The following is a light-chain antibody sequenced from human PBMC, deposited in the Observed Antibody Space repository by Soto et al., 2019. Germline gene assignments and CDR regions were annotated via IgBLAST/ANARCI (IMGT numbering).Light chain of an antibody. Sequence: QAVVTQPPSASGTPGQRVTISCSGSNSNIGSNVVNWYQQLPGTAPKLLIYSNNQRPSGVPDRFSGSKSGTSASLAISGLQSEDEADYYCAAWDGSLNGVVFGGGTKVTVL. CDR1: NSNIGSNV. V-gene: IGLV1-44*01. CDR2: SNN. J-gene: IGLJ2*01. CDR3: AAWDGSLNGVV.